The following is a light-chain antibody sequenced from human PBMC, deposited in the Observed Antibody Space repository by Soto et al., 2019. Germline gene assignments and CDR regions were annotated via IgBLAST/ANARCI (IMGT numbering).Light chain of an antibody. CDR1: QGIRND. V-gene: IGKV1-39*01. J-gene: IGKJ2*01. CDR2: ATS. Sequence: IPMTQSPSSLSASVGDRVTITCRSSQGIRNDLVWYQQKPGKAPKLLIYATSSLQSGVPSRFSGSGSGTDFTLTIASLQPEDFSTYYCQQSDSTPYTFGQGTKVDIK. CDR3: QQSDSTPYT.